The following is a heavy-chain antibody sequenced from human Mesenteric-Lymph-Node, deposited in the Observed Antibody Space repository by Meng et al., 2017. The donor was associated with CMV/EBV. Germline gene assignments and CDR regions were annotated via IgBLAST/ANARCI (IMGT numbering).Heavy chain of an antibody. CDR2: IRYDGSNK. J-gene: IGHJ3*02. Sequence: GESLKISCAASGFTFSSYGMHWVRQAPGKGLEWVAFIRYDGSNKYYADSVKGRFTISRDNSKNTLYLQMNSLRAEDTAVYYCAKDQYSGSYGDDAFDIWGQGTMVTVSS. CDR1: GFTFSSYG. CDR3: AKDQYSGSYGDDAFDI. V-gene: IGHV3-30*02. D-gene: IGHD1-26*01.